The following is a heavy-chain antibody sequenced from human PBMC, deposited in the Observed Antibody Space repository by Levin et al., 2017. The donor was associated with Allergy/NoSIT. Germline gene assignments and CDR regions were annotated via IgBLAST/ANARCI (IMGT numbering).Heavy chain of an antibody. J-gene: IGHJ4*02. CDR1: GFTFRTYG. V-gene: IGHV3-30*18. CDR2: TSYDGSNK. CDR3: AKEGEDCSGGSCYFDY. D-gene: IGHD2-15*01. Sequence: PGGSLRLSCAASGFTFRTYGMHWVRQAPGKGLEWVAVTSYDGSNKYYADSVKGRFTISRDNSKNTLYLQMNRLRAEDTAIYYCAKEGEDCSGGSCYFDYWGQGTLVTVSS.